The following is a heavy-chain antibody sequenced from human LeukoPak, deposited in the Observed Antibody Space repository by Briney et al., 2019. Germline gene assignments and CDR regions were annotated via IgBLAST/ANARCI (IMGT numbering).Heavy chain of an antibody. CDR2: IIPIFGTA. J-gene: IGHJ3*02. Sequence: SVKVSCKVSGYTLTELSMHWVRQAPGQGLEWMGRIIPIFGTANYAQKFQGRVTITTDESTSTAYMELSSLRSEDTAVYYCASKGLDAKGAFDIWGQGTMVTVSS. V-gene: IGHV1-69*05. CDR3: ASKGLDAKGAFDI. CDR1: GYTLTELS. D-gene: IGHD2-8*01.